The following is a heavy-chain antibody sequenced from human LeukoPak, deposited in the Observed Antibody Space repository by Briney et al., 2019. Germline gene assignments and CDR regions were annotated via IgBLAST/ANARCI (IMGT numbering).Heavy chain of an antibody. D-gene: IGHD1-26*01. CDR3: ARDSGSYRGFDY. CDR1: GFNFADHA. Sequence: GGSLRLSCAASGFNFADHAMRWVRQAPGKGLEWVSAISGISGSTTIYADSVKGRFAVSRDNSRNTLFLQMNSLRAEDTAVYYCARDSGSYRGFDYWGQGTLVTVSS. V-gene: IGHV3-23*01. CDR2: ISGISGSTT. J-gene: IGHJ4*02.